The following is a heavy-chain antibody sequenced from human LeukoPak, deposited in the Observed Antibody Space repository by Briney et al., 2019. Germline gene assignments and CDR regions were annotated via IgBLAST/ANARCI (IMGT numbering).Heavy chain of an antibody. V-gene: IGHV3-33*01. Sequence: GGSLRLSCAASGFTFSSYGMHWVRQAPGKGLEWVAVIWYDGSNKYYADSVKGRFTLSRDNSKNTLYLQMNSLRVEDTAVYHCARGVASTYNWFDPWGQGTLVTVSS. CDR3: ARGVASTYNWFDP. D-gene: IGHD6-19*01. J-gene: IGHJ5*02. CDR1: GFTFSSYG. CDR2: IWYDGSNK.